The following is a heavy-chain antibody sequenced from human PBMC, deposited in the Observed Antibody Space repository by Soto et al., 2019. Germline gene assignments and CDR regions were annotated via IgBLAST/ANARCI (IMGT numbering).Heavy chain of an antibody. J-gene: IGHJ6*02. D-gene: IGHD2-2*01. Sequence: QVQLVQSGAEVKKPGSSVKVSCKASGGTFSSYAISWVRQAPGQGLEWMGGIIPIFGPANYAQKFQGRDTITADETRSTAYMELSSLRSEDTAVYYGARSESSAQRLWDYYYGMDVWGQGTTVTVSS. V-gene: IGHV1-69*01. CDR3: ARSESSAQRLWDYYYGMDV. CDR2: IIPIFGPA. CDR1: GGTFSSYA.